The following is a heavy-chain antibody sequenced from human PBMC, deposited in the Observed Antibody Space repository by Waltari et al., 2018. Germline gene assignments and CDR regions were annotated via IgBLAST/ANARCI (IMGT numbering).Heavy chain of an antibody. CDR2: VHTNRDT. D-gene: IGHD2-8*01. J-gene: IGHJ5*02. CDR3: ARYNGVINHAGLPGWFAP. CDR1: GGPLRSGSYY. V-gene: IGHV4-61*02. Sequence: QIQLPESGPGLVNPSQNPTLPCTASGGPLRSGSYYSTWLRQPAGKGLAWMERVHTNRDTNCNPSLQSRVTMSVDTSQNQFSLRLASEPAADTAVYYCARYNGVINHAGLPGWFAPGGQATLVTVSS.